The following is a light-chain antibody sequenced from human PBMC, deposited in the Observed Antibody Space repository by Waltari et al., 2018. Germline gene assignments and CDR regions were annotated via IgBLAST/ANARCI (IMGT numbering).Light chain of an antibody. CDR2: NVT. J-gene: IGLJ2*01. V-gene: IGLV2-14*03. CDR1: SSDVGGYTY. Sequence: QSALTQPASVSGSPGPSITISCTGTSSDVGGYTYVSWYQRDPGKAPKLMIYNVTVRPSGVSNCFSGSKSGNTASLIISGLQAEDEADYFCSSYTRSSALVFGGGTKLTVL. CDR3: SSYTRSSALV.